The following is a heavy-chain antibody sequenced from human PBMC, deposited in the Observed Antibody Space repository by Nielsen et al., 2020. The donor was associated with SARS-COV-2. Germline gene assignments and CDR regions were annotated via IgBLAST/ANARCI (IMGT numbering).Heavy chain of an antibody. CDR1: GGSISGSY. Sequence: SETLSLTCTVSGGSISGSYWSWIRQPPGKGLEWIGYIHYSGSANYHPSLKSRVTMSVDTSKNQFSLKLSSVTAADTAVYYCARQQAVATIIYYFDYWGQGTLVTVSS. J-gene: IGHJ4*02. CDR3: ARQQAVATIIYYFDY. D-gene: IGHD5-24*01. V-gene: IGHV4-59*08. CDR2: IHYSGSA.